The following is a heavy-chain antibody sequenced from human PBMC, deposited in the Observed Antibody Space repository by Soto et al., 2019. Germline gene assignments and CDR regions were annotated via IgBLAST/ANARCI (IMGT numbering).Heavy chain of an antibody. Sequence: QVQLAQSGAEVKKPGASVKVSCKASGYTFTSYSISWVRQAPGQGLEWMGWINPYNGNIKYAQKLKGRVTMTTDTSTRTAYMELRSVRSDDTAVYYCARDLNLGLAAGWGQGSLVTVSP. D-gene: IGHD6-13*01. V-gene: IGHV1-18*01. CDR1: GYTFTSYS. CDR3: ARDLNLGLAAG. CDR2: INPYNGNI. J-gene: IGHJ4*02.